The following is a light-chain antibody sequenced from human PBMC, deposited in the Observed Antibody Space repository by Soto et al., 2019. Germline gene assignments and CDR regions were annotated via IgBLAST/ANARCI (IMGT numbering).Light chain of an antibody. J-gene: IGKJ1*01. CDR3: QQYYSTPWT. CDR2: WAS. CDR1: QSVLYSSNNKNY. Sequence: DIVMTQSPDSLAVSLGERATINCKSSQSVLYSSNNKNYLAWYQQKPGQPPKLLIYWASTRESGVPDRFSGSGSWTDLTLPISSRQAEDVAVYYCQQYYSTPWTFGQGTKVEIK. V-gene: IGKV4-1*01.